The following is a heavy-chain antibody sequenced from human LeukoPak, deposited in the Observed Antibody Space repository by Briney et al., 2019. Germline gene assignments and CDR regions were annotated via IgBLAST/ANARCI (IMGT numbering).Heavy chain of an antibody. CDR1: GGSISSSNFW. CDR2: ISDGGNT. Sequence: SGTLSLTCAVSGGSISSSNFWWSWVRQSPGKGLEWIGEISDGGNTNYNPSLKSRVSISADKSKNQFSLDLKSVSAADRAVYYCARGRGLTRDYYYGMDVWGQGTTVTVSS. D-gene: IGHD3-10*01. V-gene: IGHV4-4*02. CDR3: ARGRGLTRDYYYGMDV. J-gene: IGHJ6*02.